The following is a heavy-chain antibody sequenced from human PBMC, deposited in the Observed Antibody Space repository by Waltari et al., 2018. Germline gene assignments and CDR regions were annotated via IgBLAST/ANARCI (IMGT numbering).Heavy chain of an antibody. J-gene: IGHJ4*02. CDR1: GGSISIGDYY. V-gene: IGHV4-30-4*08. CDR3: ARAGRGVTFFDY. D-gene: IGHD2-21*02. CDR2: IDRSGGT. Sequence: QVQLQESGPGLVKPSQTLSLTCTVSGGSISIGDYYWNWIRQPPGKGLEWVGYIDRSGGTYYNPSLKSRVTISVDTSKNQFSLNLSSVTAADTAVYYCARAGRGVTFFDYWGQGILVTVSS.